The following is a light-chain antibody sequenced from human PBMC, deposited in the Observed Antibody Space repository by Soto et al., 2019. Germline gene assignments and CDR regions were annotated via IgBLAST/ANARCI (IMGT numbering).Light chain of an antibody. CDR3: QQYRSWPRT. V-gene: IGKV3-15*01. CDR2: GAS. CDR1: QSVDIN. J-gene: IGKJ1*01. Sequence: EIVLTQSPATLSVSPGERVTLSCRASQSVDINLAWYQQKPGQAPRLLIYGASTRATDMSGTFSGRGSGTEFTLTISNVRPEDFAFYYCQQYRSWPRTFGQGTKVEIK.